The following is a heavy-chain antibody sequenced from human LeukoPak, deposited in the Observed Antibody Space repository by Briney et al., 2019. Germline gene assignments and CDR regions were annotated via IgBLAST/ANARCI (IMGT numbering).Heavy chain of an antibody. V-gene: IGHV4-39*01. CDR1: GGSISSSSYY. CDR3: ARHVAQVTMIVVKAWFDP. J-gene: IGHJ5*02. CDR2: IYYSGST. Sequence: KPSETLSLTCTVSGGSISSSSYYWGWIRQPPGKGLEWIGSIYYSGSTYYNPSLKSRVTISVDTSKNQFSLKLSSVTAADTAVYYCARHVAQVTMIVVKAWFDPWGQGTLVTVSS. D-gene: IGHD3-22*01.